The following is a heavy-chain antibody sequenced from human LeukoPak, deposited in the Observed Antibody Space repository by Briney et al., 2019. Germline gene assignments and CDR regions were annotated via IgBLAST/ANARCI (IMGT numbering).Heavy chain of an antibody. D-gene: IGHD5/OR15-5a*01. Sequence: ASVKVSFKASGYGFSDVYFNWVRQAPGQGLEWMGWINPHSGATNFAQRFQGRVSMDASFDTAYIELRRLTSDDTAVYYCATSSSVTHTRDPWGQGTLVTVSS. J-gene: IGHJ5*02. CDR2: INPHSGAT. V-gene: IGHV1-2*02. CDR3: ATSSSVTHTRDP. CDR1: GYGFSDVY.